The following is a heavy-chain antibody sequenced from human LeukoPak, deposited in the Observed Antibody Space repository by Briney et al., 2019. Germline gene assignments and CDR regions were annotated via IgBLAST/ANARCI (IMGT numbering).Heavy chain of an antibody. D-gene: IGHD4-17*01. Sequence: PGGSLRLSCAASGFTFSNYPMGWVRQAPGKGLEWLSALGGEQSGSWTKSADSVKGRFTISRDNSKKALYLQMNSLSAEDTAVYYCARALNTELDYGDYDAGDYYYYYGMDVWGQGTTVTVSS. CDR3: ARALNTELDYGDYDAGDYYYYYGMDV. CDR2: LGGEQSGSWT. CDR1: GFTFSNYP. V-gene: IGHV3-23*01. J-gene: IGHJ6*02.